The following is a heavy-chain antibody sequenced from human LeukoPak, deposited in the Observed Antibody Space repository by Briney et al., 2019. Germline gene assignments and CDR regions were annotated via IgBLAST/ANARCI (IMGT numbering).Heavy chain of an antibody. CDR3: ARSKALLSNYYGSGRDFDY. Sequence: SETLSLTCAVYGGSFSGYYWSWIRQPPGKGLEWIGEINHSGSTNYNPSLKSRVTISVDTSKNQFSLKLSSVTAADTAVYYCARSKALLSNYYGSGRDFDYWGQGTLVTVSS. D-gene: IGHD3-10*01. J-gene: IGHJ4*02. CDR1: GGSFSGYY. V-gene: IGHV4-34*01. CDR2: INHSGST.